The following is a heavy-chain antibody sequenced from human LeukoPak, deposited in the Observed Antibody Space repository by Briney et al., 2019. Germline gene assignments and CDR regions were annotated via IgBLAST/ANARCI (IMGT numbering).Heavy chain of an antibody. CDR1: GFTFSSYA. Sequence: GGSLRLSCAASGFTFSSYAMHSVRQAPGKGLEWVAVISYDGSNKYYADSVKGRFTISRDSSKNTLYLQMNSLRAEDTAVYYCARDILAYCGGDCSFDYWGQGTLVTVSS. J-gene: IGHJ4*02. D-gene: IGHD2-21*02. V-gene: IGHV3-30*04. CDR3: ARDILAYCGGDCSFDY. CDR2: ISYDGSNK.